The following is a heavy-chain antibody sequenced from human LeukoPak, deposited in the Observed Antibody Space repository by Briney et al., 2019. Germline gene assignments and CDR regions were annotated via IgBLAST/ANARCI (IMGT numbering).Heavy chain of an antibody. J-gene: IGHJ4*02. Sequence: GRSLRLSCAASGFTFSSYGMHWVRQAPGKGLEWVAVIWYDGSNKYYADSVKGRFTISRGNSKNTLYLQMNSLRAEDTAVYYCARDFYEQWLVRYYFDYWGQGTLVTVSS. D-gene: IGHD6-19*01. CDR3: ARDFYEQWLVRYYFDY. V-gene: IGHV3-33*01. CDR1: GFTFSSYG. CDR2: IWYDGSNK.